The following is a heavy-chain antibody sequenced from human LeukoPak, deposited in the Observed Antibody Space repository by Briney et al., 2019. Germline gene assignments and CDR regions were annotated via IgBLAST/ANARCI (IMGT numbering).Heavy chain of an antibody. CDR3: ARGDSSGYYYDGYFDY. CDR1: GFTFSSYA. J-gene: IGHJ4*02. D-gene: IGHD3-22*01. V-gene: IGHV3-30-3*01. Sequence: PGGSLRLSCAASGFTFSSYAMHWVRQAPGKGLEWVAVISYDGSNKYYADSVKGRFTISRDNSKNTLYLQMNSLRAEDTAVYYCARGDSSGYYYDGYFDYWGQGTLVTVSS. CDR2: ISYDGSNK.